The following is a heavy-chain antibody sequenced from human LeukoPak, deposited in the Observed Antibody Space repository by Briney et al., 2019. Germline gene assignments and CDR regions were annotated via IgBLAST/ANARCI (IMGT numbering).Heavy chain of an antibody. V-gene: IGHV4-59*08. CDR2: FYDSGST. Sequence: SETLSLTCTVSGVSISSYYWTWIRQPPGKGLEWIWYFYDSGSTNYNPSLQSRVTISVDTSKSQFSLKLTSVTAADTAVYYCARRGGRGSSYWFDPWGQGTLVTVSS. CDR1: GVSISSYY. CDR3: ARRGGRGSSYWFDP. J-gene: IGHJ5*02. D-gene: IGHD3-10*01.